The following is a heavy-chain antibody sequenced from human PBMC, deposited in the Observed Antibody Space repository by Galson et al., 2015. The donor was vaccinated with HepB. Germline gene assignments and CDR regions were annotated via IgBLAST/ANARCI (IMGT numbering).Heavy chain of an antibody. CDR2: ISYDGSNK. Sequence: SLRLSCAASRFTFSSYGMHWVRQAPGKGLEWVAVISYDGSNKYYADSVKGRFTISRDNSKNTLYLQMNSLRAEDTAVYYCAKSQYKNYGGFDYWGQGTLVTVSS. J-gene: IGHJ4*02. V-gene: IGHV3-30*18. CDR3: AKSQYKNYGGFDY. CDR1: RFTFSSYG. D-gene: IGHD4-23*01.